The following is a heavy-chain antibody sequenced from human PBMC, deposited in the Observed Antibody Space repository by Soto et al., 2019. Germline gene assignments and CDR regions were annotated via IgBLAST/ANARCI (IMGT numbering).Heavy chain of an antibody. J-gene: IGHJ6*02. CDR2: ILPIFGTA. D-gene: IGHD3-3*01. V-gene: IGHV1-69*13. CDR3: AKYVSGYYTPNYYYYYGMDV. Sequence: SVKVSCKASGGTFSSYAISWVRQAPGQGLEWMGGILPIFGTANYAQKFQGRVMISADESTTTAYMELSSLKSEDTAVYYCAKYVSGYYTPNYYYYYGMDVWGQGTTVTVSS. CDR1: GGTFSSYA.